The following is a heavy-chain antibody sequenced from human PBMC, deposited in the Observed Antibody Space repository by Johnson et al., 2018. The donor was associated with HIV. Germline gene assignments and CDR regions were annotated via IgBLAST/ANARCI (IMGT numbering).Heavy chain of an antibody. CDR3: ARDGEYCTGGICYSNVFDI. CDR1: GFTFDDYA. Sequence: VQLVESGGGLVQPGRSLRLSCAASGFTFDDYAMHWVRQAPGKGLEWVSGISWNSGSIGYADSVKGRFTISRDNAKNSLNLQMNSLRVEDTAWYYCARDGEYCTGGICYSNVFDIWGQGTMVTVSS. J-gene: IGHJ3*02. D-gene: IGHD2-8*02. CDR2: ISWNSGSI. V-gene: IGHV3-9*01.